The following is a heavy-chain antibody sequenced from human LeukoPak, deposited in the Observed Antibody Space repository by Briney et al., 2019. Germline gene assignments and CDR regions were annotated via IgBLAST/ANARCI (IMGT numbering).Heavy chain of an antibody. D-gene: IGHD3-22*01. CDR3: AKTYYESSGYPPNSFDF. Sequence: GGSLRLSCAASGFTFDDYGMSWVRQAPGKGLVWGSGINWNGGSTGYADSVKGRFTISRDNAKNSLYLQMSSLRAEDTALYYCAKTYYESSGYPPNSFDFWGKGTLVTVSS. CDR2: INWNGGST. J-gene: IGHJ4*02. CDR1: GFTFDDYG. V-gene: IGHV3-20*04.